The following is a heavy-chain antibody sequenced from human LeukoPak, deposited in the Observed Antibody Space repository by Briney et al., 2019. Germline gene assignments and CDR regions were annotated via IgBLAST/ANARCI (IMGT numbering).Heavy chain of an antibody. CDR3: AKDMDV. J-gene: IGHJ6*03. V-gene: IGHV4-39*02. Sequence: SETLSLTCTVSCVSISSSNSYWGWIRQPPGKGLEWIGSIYYSGNTYYNASVKSRVTISIDSSKNQFSLMLSSVTAADTAVYYCAKDMDVWGKGTTVTISS. CDR2: IYYSGNT. CDR1: CVSISSSNSY.